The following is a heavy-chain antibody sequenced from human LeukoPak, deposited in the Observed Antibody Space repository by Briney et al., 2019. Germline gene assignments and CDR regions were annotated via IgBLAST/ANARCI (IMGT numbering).Heavy chain of an antibody. Sequence: ASVKVSCKASGYTFTSYAMHWVRQAPGQRLEWMGWINAGNGNTKYSQKFQGRVTITRDTSASTAYMELSSLRSEDTAVYYCARMDVVVTAIPHFDYWGQGTLVTVSS. D-gene: IGHD2-21*02. CDR2: INAGNGNT. V-gene: IGHV1-3*01. CDR1: GYTFTSYA. J-gene: IGHJ4*02. CDR3: ARMDVVVTAIPHFDY.